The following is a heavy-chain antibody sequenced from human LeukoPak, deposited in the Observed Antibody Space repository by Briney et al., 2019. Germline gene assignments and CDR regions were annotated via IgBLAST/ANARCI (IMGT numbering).Heavy chain of an antibody. CDR1: GGSFSGYY. CDR3: ARVRGGPDESGVNPASFSYYFDY. CDR2: INHSGST. D-gene: IGHD3-16*01. Sequence: PSETLSLTCAVYGGSFSGYYWSWIRQPPGKGLEWIGEINHSGSTNYNPSLKSRVTISVDTSKNQFSLKLSSVTAADTAVYYCARVRGGPDESGVNPASFSYYFDYWGQGTLVTVSS. V-gene: IGHV4-34*01. J-gene: IGHJ4*02.